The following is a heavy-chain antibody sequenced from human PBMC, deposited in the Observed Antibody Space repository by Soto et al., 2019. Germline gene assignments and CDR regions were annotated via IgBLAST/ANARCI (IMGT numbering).Heavy chain of an antibody. CDR1: GGSISSYY. V-gene: IGHV4-59*01. CDR3: ASGGFGGYDFYFDY. D-gene: IGHD5-12*01. Sequence: TSETLSLTCTVSGGSISSYYWSWIRQPPGKGLEWIGYIYYSGSTNYNPSLKSRVTISVDTSKNQFSLKLSSVTAADTAVYYCASGGFGGYDFYFDYWGQGTLVTVSS. CDR2: IYYSGST. J-gene: IGHJ4*02.